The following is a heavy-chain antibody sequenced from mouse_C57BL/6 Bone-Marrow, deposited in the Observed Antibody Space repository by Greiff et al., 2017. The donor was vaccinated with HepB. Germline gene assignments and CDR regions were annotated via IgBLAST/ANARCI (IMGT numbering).Heavy chain of an antibody. CDR2: IDPETGGT. CDR1: GYIFTDYE. Sequence: QVQLQQSGAELVRPGASVTLSCKASGYIFTDYEMHWVKQTPVHGLEWIGAIDPETGGTAYNQKFKGKAILTADKSSSTAYMELRSLTSEDSAVYYCTVYGNYFDYWGQGTTLTVSS. CDR3: TVYGNYFDY. J-gene: IGHJ2*01. D-gene: IGHD2-1*01. V-gene: IGHV1-15*01.